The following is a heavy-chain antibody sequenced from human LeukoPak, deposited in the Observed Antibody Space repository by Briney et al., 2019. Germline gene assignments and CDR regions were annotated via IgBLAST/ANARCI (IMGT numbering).Heavy chain of an antibody. CDR1: GFTFSSYA. CDR3: VRVTCSSSTSCATVDF. J-gene: IGHJ4*02. V-gene: IGHV3-74*01. Sequence: GGSLRLSCAASGFTFSSYAMHWVRQAPGQGLVWVSRINNDGSSTSYADSAQGRFTISRDNAKNAVYLQMNSLSAEDTAVYYCVRVTCSSSTSCATVDFWGQGTLVTVSS. D-gene: IGHD2-2*01. CDR2: INNDGSST.